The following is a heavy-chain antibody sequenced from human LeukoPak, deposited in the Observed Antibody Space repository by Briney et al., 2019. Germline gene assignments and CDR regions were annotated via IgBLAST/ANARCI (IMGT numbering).Heavy chain of an antibody. CDR1: GFSFSDYA. CDR2: IWYDGSKK. Sequence: PGGSLRLSCGASGFSFSDYAMHWVRQAPGKGLEWVAVIWYDGSKKYYADSVKGRFTISRDDSKNTLYLQMNSLRVEDTAVYYCARWDYESSGYYSYWGQGTLVTVSS. CDR3: ARWDYESSGYYSY. J-gene: IGHJ4*02. V-gene: IGHV3-33*08. D-gene: IGHD3-22*01.